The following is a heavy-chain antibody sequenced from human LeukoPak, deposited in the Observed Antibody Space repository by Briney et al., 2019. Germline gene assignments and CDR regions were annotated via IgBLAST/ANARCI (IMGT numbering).Heavy chain of an antibody. V-gene: IGHV4-4*07. Sequence: PSETLSLTCTVSGGSISNYYWSWIRQPAGKGLEWIGRIYAGGTASYNPSLKSRVTLSVDTSKNQFSLKLSSVTAADTAVYYCAREGITIFGVVINYWGQGTLVTVSS. D-gene: IGHD3-3*01. CDR3: AREGITIFGVVINY. J-gene: IGHJ4*02. CDR2: IYAGGTA. CDR1: GGSISNYY.